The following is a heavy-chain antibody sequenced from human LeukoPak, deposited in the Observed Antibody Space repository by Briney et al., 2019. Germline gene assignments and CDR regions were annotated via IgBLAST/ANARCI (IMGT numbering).Heavy chain of an antibody. D-gene: IGHD2-15*01. CDR3: ARHGSYSLAF. CDR1: GGSFSGYY. CDR2: INHSGST. V-gene: IGHV4-34*01. Sequence: PSETLSLTCAVYGGSFSGYYWSWIRQPPGKGLEWIGEINHSGSTNYNPSLKSRVTISVDTSKNQFSLKLSSVTAADTAVYYCARHGSYSLAFWGQGALVTVSS. J-gene: IGHJ4*02.